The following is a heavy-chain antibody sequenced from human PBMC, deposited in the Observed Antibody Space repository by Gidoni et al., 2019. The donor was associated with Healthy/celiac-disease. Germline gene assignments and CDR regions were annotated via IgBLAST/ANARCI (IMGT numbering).Heavy chain of an antibody. CDR2: IYYSGST. CDR1: GGSVSSGSHY. V-gene: IGHV4-61*01. Sequence: QVQLQESGPGLAKPSETLSLTCTVSGGSVSSGSHYWSWIRQPPGKGLEWIGYIYYSGSTNYNPSLKSRVTISVDTSKNQFSLKLSSVTAADTAVYYCARDARPYCSGGSCYSGFDYWGQGTLVTVSS. J-gene: IGHJ4*02. D-gene: IGHD2-15*01. CDR3: ARDARPYCSGGSCYSGFDY.